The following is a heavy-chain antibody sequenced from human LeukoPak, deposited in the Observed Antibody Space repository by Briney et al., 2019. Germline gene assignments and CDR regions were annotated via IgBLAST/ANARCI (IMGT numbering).Heavy chain of an antibody. J-gene: IGHJ3*02. D-gene: IGHD2-8*01. CDR3: ARRNIVLDAFDI. CDR2: IYYSGST. CDR1: GGSISSGVYY. V-gene: IGHV4-31*03. Sequence: PSETLSLTCTVSGGSISSGVYYWSWIRQHPGKGLVWIGYIYYSGSTYYNPSLKSRVTISVDTSKNQFSLKLSSVTAADTAVYYCARRNIVLDAFDIWGQGTMATVSS.